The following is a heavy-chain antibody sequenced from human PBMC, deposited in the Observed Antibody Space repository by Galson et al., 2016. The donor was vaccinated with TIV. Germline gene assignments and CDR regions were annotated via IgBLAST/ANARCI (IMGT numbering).Heavy chain of an antibody. V-gene: IGHV3-33*01. CDR1: GFSLNDYG. CDR3: ARSAAFGTRIWHVFDS. J-gene: IGHJ4*02. CDR2: IGYDGITK. D-gene: IGHD6-13*01. Sequence: SLRLSCAVSGFSLNDYGTHWVRQAPGKGLEWVAVIGYDGITKYYADSVNGRFTISRDTSTNTLSLQMDSLTGEDTAMYYCARSAAFGTRIWHVFDSWGQGSMVTVSS.